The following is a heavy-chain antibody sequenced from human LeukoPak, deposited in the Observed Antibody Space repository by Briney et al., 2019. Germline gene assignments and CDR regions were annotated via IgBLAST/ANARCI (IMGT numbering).Heavy chain of an antibody. CDR1: GFTFDDYA. CDR2: INWNGGST. CDR3: AAGDRNGWYFDY. J-gene: IGHJ4*02. V-gene: IGHV3-20*04. Sequence: PGRSLRLSCAASGFTFDDYAMHWVRQVPGKGLEWVSGINWNGGSTGYADSVKGRFTISRDNAKNSLYLQMNSLRAEDTALYYCAAGDRNGWYFDYWGQGTLVTVSS. D-gene: IGHD6-19*01.